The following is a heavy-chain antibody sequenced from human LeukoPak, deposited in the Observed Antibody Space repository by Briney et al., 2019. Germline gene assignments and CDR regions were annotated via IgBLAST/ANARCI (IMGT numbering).Heavy chain of an antibody. V-gene: IGHV3-23*01. CDR2: ISPNGEIT. CDR3: AKDDAWLRFGE. D-gene: IGHD3-10*01. Sequence: GGSLRLSCAASGFTFSNHGMDGVRQAPGRGLEEVSGISPNGEITYYADSVKGRFTISRDNSKNTLYLEVISLTAEDTAVYYCAKDDAWLRFGEWSQGTLVTVSS. CDR1: GFTFSNHG. J-gene: IGHJ4*02.